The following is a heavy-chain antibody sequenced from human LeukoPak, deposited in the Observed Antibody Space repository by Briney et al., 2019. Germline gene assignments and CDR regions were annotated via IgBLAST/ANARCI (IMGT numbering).Heavy chain of an antibody. CDR1: GGTFSSYA. CDR2: IIPIFGTA. CDR3: ARGSTTVTEARNAFYYYYMDV. Sequence: SVSVSRKASGGTFSSYAISWVRQAPGQGLEWMGGIIPIFGTANYAQKFQGRVTITADKSTSTAYMELSSLRSEDTAVYYCARGSTTVTEARNAFYYYYMDVWGKGTTVTVSS. J-gene: IGHJ6*03. D-gene: IGHD4-11*01. V-gene: IGHV1-69*06.